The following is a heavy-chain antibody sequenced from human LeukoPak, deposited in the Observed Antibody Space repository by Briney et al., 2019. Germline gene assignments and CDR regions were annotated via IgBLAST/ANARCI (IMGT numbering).Heavy chain of an antibody. J-gene: IGHJ5*02. CDR3: ARSHSSTLTWFDP. Sequence: GESLKTSCKGSGYSFATYWIAWVRQTPRKGLEWMGIIYPRDSDTKYNPSFQGQVSISADKSISTAYLQWSSLQASDTAIYYCARSHSSTLTWFDPWGQGTLVTVAS. CDR1: GYSFATYW. CDR2: IYPRDSDT. V-gene: IGHV5-51*01.